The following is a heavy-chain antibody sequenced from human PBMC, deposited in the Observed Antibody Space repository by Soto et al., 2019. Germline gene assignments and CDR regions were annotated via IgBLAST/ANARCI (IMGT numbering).Heavy chain of an antibody. J-gene: IGHJ4*02. Sequence: SEIKSHTCTVADGYISSGDYYRSWIRQPPGKGLEWIGYIYYSGSTYYNPSLKSRVTISVDTSKNQFSLKLSSVTAADTAVYYCARETYSSSWDFDYWGQGTLVTVSS. V-gene: IGHV4-30-4*01. CDR2: IYYSGST. CDR1: DGYISSGDYY. D-gene: IGHD6-13*01. CDR3: ARETYSSSWDFDY.